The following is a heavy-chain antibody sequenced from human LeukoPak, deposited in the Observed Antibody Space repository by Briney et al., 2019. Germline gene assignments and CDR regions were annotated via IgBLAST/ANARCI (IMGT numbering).Heavy chain of an antibody. CDR1: GFTFSSYG. V-gene: IGHV3-30*18. CDR3: AKRGITTDY. D-gene: IGHD1-14*01. CDR2: ISYDESNK. Sequence: PGGSLRLSCAASGFTFSSYGMLWLRQAPGKGRVGGADISYDESNKYYVDYVKGRFTITRDNSKNTLHLQRNSLRAEDTAVYYCAKRGITTDYWGQGTLVTVSS. J-gene: IGHJ4*02.